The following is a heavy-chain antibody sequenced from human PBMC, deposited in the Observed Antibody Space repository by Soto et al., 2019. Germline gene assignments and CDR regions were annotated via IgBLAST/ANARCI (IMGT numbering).Heavy chain of an antibody. Sequence: QVQLQQWGAGLLKPSETLSLTCAVYGGSFSAYYWSWIRQSPGKGLEWIGEIHHSGSTNYKPSLKSRLTISLATSKNPFSLDLMSVTAADTAVYYCASYGSVSYYNGYYFDYWGQGTLVTVSS. CDR3: ASYGSVSYYNGYYFDY. J-gene: IGHJ4*02. CDR2: IHHSGST. D-gene: IGHD3-10*01. CDR1: GGSFSAYY. V-gene: IGHV4-34*01.